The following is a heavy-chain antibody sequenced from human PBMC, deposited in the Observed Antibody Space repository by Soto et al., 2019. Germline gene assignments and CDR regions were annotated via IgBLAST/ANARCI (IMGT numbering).Heavy chain of an antibody. V-gene: IGHV3-48*02. CDR1: GFTFSSYS. CDR2: ISSSSSTI. CDR3: ARDLRDGMIVVAPSYYYGMDV. Sequence: LRLSCAASGFTFSSYSMNWVRQAPGKGLEWVSYISSSSSTIYYADSVKGRFTISRDNAKNSLYLQMNSLRDEDTAVYCCARDLRDGMIVVAPSYYYGMDVWGQGTTVTVSS. J-gene: IGHJ6*02. D-gene: IGHD3-22*01.